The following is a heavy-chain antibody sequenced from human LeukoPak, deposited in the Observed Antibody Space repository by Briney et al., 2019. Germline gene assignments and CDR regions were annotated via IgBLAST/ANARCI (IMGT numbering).Heavy chain of an antibody. Sequence: GGSLRLSCAASRFSFSNYWMHWVRQAPGKGLVWVSRVKSDGSNPSYADSVKGRFTISRDNAENMLYLQMNTLGAEDTAVYYCARDIVSGSGTLDYWGQGTLVTVSS. CDR2: VKSDGSNP. J-gene: IGHJ4*02. CDR1: RFSFSNYW. CDR3: ARDIVSGSGTLDY. V-gene: IGHV3-74*01. D-gene: IGHD3-10*01.